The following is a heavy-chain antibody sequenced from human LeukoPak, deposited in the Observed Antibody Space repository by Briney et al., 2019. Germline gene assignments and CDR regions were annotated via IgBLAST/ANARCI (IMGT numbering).Heavy chain of an antibody. J-gene: IGHJ4*02. V-gene: IGHV3-74*01. Sequence: GGSLRLSCAASGFTFNNHWMHWVRQAPGKGLVWISRINTDGRTTDYADSVKGRFTISRDNAKNTLYLQMNSLRAEDTAVYYCGRDVNWSQIDCWGQGSLVTVSS. CDR1: GFTFNNHW. CDR2: INTDGRTT. CDR3: GRDVNWSQIDC. D-gene: IGHD1-20*01.